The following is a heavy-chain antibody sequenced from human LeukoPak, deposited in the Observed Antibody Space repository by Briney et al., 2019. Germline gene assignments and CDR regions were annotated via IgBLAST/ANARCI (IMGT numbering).Heavy chain of an antibody. Sequence: GGSLRLSCAASGFTVSSNYMSWVRQAPGKGLEWVSVIYSGGSTYYADSVKGRFTISRDNSKNTLYLQMNSLRAEDTAVYYCARGGPSYYYYYGMDVWGQGTTVTVSS. CDR3: ARGGPSYYYYYGMDV. CDR1: GFTVSSNY. J-gene: IGHJ6*02. V-gene: IGHV3-66*01. CDR2: IYSGGST.